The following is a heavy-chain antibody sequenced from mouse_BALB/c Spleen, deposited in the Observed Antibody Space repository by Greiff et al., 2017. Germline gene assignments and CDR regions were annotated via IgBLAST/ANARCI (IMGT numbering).Heavy chain of an antibody. Sequence: EVMLVESGGGLVKPGGSLKLSCAASGFTFSDYYMYWVRQTPEKRLEWVATISDGGSYTYYPDSVKGRFTISRDNAKNNLYLQMSSLKSEDTAMYYCARGDTITLPSWFAYWGQGTLVTVSA. J-gene: IGHJ3*01. CDR3: ARGDTITLPSWFAY. CDR2: ISDGGSYT. CDR1: GFTFSDYY. D-gene: IGHD1-1*01. V-gene: IGHV5-4*02.